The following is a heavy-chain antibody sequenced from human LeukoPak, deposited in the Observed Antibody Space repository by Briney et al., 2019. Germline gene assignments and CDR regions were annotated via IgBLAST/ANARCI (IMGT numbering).Heavy chain of an antibody. J-gene: IGHJ4*02. CDR3: AGTNIVVVPAAIPRTYYLDY. CDR2: IYYSGST. Sequence: SETLSLTCAVYGGSFSGYYWSWIRQHPGKGLEWIGYIYYSGSTYYNPSLKSRVTISVDTSKNQFSLKLCSVTAADTAVYYCAGTNIVVVPAAIPRTYYLDYWGQGTLVTVSS. V-gene: IGHV4-31*11. CDR1: GGSFSGYY. D-gene: IGHD2-2*01.